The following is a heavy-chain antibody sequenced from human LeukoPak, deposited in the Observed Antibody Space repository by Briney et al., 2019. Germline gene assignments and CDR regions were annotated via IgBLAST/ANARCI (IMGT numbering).Heavy chain of an antibody. D-gene: IGHD3-10*01. CDR2: INPNTGGT. CDR3: ARDGTTRSYYYFDH. V-gene: IGHV1-2*02. Sequence: ASMKVSCKASGYTFTDYYMHWVRQAPGQGLEWIGWINPNTGGTNYAQNFQGRVTMTRDTSISTAFIELSGLRSDDTAVYYCARDGTTRSYYYFDHWGQGTLVTVSS. CDR1: GYTFTDYY. J-gene: IGHJ4*02.